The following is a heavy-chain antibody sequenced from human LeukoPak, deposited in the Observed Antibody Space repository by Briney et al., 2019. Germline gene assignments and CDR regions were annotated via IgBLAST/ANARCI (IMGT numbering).Heavy chain of an antibody. CDR1: GFTFSSYE. V-gene: IGHV3-48*03. CDR3: ARDGYSGYDILTGYYTPHAFDI. Sequence: PSGGSLRLSCAASGFTFSSYEMNWVRQAPGKGLEWVSYISSSGSTIYYADSVKGRFTISRDNAKNSLYLQMNSLRAEDRAVYYCARDGYSGYDILTGYYTPHAFDIWGQGTMVTVSS. D-gene: IGHD3-9*01. J-gene: IGHJ3*02. CDR2: ISSSGSTI.